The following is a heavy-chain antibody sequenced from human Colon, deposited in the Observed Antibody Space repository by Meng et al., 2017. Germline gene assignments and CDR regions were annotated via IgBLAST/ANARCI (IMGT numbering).Heavy chain of an antibody. D-gene: IGHD4-23*01. V-gene: IGHV1-3*01. Sequence: QVLVVHVGAEVKGPGASVKVSCKPSGYPFSHYALHWVRHAPGQRLEWMGWINPGNGDTKSSHKFQGRLTITRDTSASTAYMELSSLRSEDTAVYYCAKDQDFGGTPDSWGQGTLVTVSS. J-gene: IGHJ4*02. CDR1: GYPFSHYA. CDR2: INPGNGDT. CDR3: AKDQDFGGTPDS.